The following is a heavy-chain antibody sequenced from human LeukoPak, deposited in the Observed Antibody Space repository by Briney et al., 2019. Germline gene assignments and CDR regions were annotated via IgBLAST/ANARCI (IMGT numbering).Heavy chain of an antibody. Sequence: GGSLRLSCATSGFSFSSYAMSWFRQAPGKGLEWVSAMSSSDDGRYYAASVRGRFTISRDTSRSTLYLQMNSLRAEDAAVYYCAKAPVTSCRGAFCYPFDYWGQGTLVTVSS. CDR3: AKAPVTSCRGAFCYPFDY. D-gene: IGHD2-15*01. V-gene: IGHV3-23*01. J-gene: IGHJ4*02. CDR1: GFSFSSYA. CDR2: MSSSDDGR.